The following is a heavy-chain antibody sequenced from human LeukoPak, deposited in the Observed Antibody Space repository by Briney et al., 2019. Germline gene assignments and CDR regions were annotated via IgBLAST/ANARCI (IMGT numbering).Heavy chain of an antibody. J-gene: IGHJ5*02. D-gene: IGHD2-15*01. CDR1: GGSISSYY. Sequence: ETLSLTCTVSGGSISSYYWSWIRQPPGKGLEWIGYIYYSGSTNYNPSLKSRVTISVDTSKNQFSLKLSSVTAADTAVYYCARIGCSGGSYYSGFFSWFDPWGQGTLVTVSS. CDR3: ARIGCSGGSYYSGFFSWFDP. CDR2: IYYSGST. V-gene: IGHV4-59*01.